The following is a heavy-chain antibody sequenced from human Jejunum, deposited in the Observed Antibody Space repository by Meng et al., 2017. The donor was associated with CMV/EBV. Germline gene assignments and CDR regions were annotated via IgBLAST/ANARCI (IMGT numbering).Heavy chain of an antibody. J-gene: IGHJ6*02. D-gene: IGHD6-6*01. Sequence: SMNWVRLAPGKGLEWVSSISSSSSYIYYADSVKGRFTISRDNAKNSLYLQMNSLRAEDTAVYYCARVEAIAASNGGGYYYYYGMDVWGQGTTVTVSS. CDR3: ARVEAIAASNGGGYYYYYGMDV. CDR2: ISSSSSYI. CDR1: S. V-gene: IGHV3-21*01.